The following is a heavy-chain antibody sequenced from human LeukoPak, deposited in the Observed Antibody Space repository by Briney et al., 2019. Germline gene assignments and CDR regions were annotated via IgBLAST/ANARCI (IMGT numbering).Heavy chain of an antibody. CDR3: AREGDGYNSFDY. D-gene: IGHD5-24*01. CDR2: IYYSGNT. J-gene: IGHJ4*02. V-gene: IGHV4-31*03. Sequence: SETLSLTCTVSGGSFSSGGYFWSWIRQHPGEGREWIGYIYYSGNTYYNPSLKSRVSISLDTSKNHFSLKLSSVTAADTAVYYCAREGDGYNSFDYWGQGTLVTVSS. CDR1: GGSFSSGGYF.